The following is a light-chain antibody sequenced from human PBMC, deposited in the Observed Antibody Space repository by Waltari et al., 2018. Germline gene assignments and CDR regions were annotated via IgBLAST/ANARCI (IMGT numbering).Light chain of an antibody. J-gene: IGKJ4*01. V-gene: IGKV1-39*01. CDR1: QTISSD. Sequence: DIHMTQSPSSLSASVGDRVTITCRASQTISSDLNWYQQKPGRAPRLLIYTTTNLQSGVPSRFSGGGSGTEFTLTINNLQPEDFTTYHCQQSYSVPFTFGGGTKVEIK. CDR3: QQSYSVPFT. CDR2: TTT.